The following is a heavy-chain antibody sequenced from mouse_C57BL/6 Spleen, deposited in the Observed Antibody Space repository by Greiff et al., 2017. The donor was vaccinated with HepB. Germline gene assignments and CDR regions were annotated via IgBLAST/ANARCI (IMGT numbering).Heavy chain of an antibody. D-gene: IGHD1-1*01. Sequence: EAAGGLVQPKGSLKLSCAASGFSFNTYAMNWVRQAPGKGLEWVARIRSKSNNYATYYADSVKDRFTISRDDSESMLYLQMKNLKTEDTVMYYCVSRDYGSYAMHYWSQGTPVIVSS. CDR3: VSRDYGSYAMHY. CDR1: GFSFNTYA. V-gene: IGHV10-1*01. CDR2: IRSKSNNYAT. J-gene: IGHJ4*01.